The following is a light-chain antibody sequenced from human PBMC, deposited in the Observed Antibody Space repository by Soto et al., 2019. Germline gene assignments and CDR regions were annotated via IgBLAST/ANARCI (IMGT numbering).Light chain of an antibody. CDR2: AAS. CDR3: LQDFNYPWT. Sequence: AIPMTQSPSSLSASVGDRVTITCRASQAIRNDLGWYQQKPGKTPKLLIFAASSLQSGGPSRFSGSGSGTDFPLTISSLQPEDFATYYCLQDFNYPWTFGQGTKVEIE. CDR1: QAIRND. V-gene: IGKV1-6*01. J-gene: IGKJ1*01.